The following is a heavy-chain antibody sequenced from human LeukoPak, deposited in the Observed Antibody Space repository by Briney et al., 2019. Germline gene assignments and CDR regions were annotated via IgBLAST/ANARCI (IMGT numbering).Heavy chain of an antibody. Sequence: SETLSLTCTVSGGSISSYYWSWIRQPPGKGLEWIGYIYYSGSTNYNPSLKSRVTISVDTSKNQFSLKLSSVTAADTAVYYCARRGSSSGWFDPWGQGTLVTVSS. V-gene: IGHV4-59*12. J-gene: IGHJ5*02. CDR2: IYYSGST. D-gene: IGHD6-6*01. CDR1: GGSISSYY. CDR3: ARRGSSSGWFDP.